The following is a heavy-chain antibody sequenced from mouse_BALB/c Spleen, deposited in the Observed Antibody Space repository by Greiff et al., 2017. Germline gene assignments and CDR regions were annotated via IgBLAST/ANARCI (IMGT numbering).Heavy chain of an antibody. CDR2: IYPGDGDT. V-gene: IGHV1-87*01. J-gene: IGHJ2*01. CDR3: ARGYGNYFDY. CDR1: GYTFTSYW. D-gene: IGHD2-1*01. Sequence: QVHVKQSGAELARPGASVKLSCKASGYTFTSYWMQWVKQRPGQGLEWIGAIYPGDGDTRYTQKFKGKATLTADKSSSTAYMQLSSLASEDSAVYYCARGYGNYFDYWGQGTTLTVSS.